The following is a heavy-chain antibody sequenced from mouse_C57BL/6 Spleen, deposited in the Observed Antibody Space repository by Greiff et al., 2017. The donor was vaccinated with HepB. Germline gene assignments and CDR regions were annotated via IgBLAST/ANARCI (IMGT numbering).Heavy chain of an antibody. CDR1: GYTFTSYW. Sequence: QVQLQQPGAELVRPGTSVKLSCKASGYTFTSYWMHWVKQRPGQGLEWIGVIDPSDSYTNYNQKFKGKATLTVDTSSSTAYMQLSSLTSEDSAVYYCASHLITTPVYFDYWGQGTTLTVSS. CDR3: ASHLITTPVYFDY. J-gene: IGHJ2*01. D-gene: IGHD1-1*01. V-gene: IGHV1-59*01. CDR2: IDPSDSYT.